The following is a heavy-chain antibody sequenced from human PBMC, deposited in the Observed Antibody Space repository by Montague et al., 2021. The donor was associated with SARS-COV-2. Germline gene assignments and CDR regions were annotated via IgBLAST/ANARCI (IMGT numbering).Heavy chain of an antibody. V-gene: IGHV4-34*01. J-gene: IGHJ3*02. CDR1: GGSFSGYW. Sequence: SETLSLTCAVYGGSFSGYWWTWIRQSPGKGLEWIGGINHSGRTNYNPSLKSRVTISVDTSKNQFSLKLNSVSAADTAVYYCARGQVTIFGVLIMLPAAGALDIWGQGTMVTVSS. CDR2: INHSGRT. CDR3: ARGQVTIFGVLIMLPAAGALDI. D-gene: IGHD3-3*01.